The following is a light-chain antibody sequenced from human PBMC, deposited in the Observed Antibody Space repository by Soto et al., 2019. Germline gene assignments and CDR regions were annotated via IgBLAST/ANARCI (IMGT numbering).Light chain of an antibody. CDR2: GAS. CDR1: QSVRSN. Sequence: EIVMTQSPATLSVSPGERATLSCRASQSVRSNLAWYQQKPGKAPRLLIFGASTRATGIPARFSGTGSGTEFTLTISSLQSEDFAVYYCQQYKNWPQTFGQGTKV. CDR3: QQYKNWPQT. J-gene: IGKJ1*01. V-gene: IGKV3-15*01.